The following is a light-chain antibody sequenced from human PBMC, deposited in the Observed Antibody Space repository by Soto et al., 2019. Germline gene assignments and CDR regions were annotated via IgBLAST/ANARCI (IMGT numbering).Light chain of an antibody. Sequence: QAVVTQPPSVSEAPRQRVTISCSGSSSNIGNNAVNWYQQLPGKAPKLHIYYDDLLPSGVSDRFSGSKSGTSASLAISGLQSEDEADYYCAAWDDSLKGYVFGTGTEVTVL. CDR1: SSNIGNNA. CDR2: YDD. V-gene: IGLV1-36*01. CDR3: AAWDDSLKGYV. J-gene: IGLJ1*01.